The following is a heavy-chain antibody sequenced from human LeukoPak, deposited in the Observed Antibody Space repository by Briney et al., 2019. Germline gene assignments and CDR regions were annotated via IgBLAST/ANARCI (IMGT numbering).Heavy chain of an antibody. V-gene: IGHV1-69*13. CDR1: GGTFSSYA. CDR3: VRVYSKTWNSENWFDP. D-gene: IGHD4-11*01. CDR2: IIPIFGTA. J-gene: IGHJ5*02. Sequence: ASVTVSCKASGGTFSSYAISWVRQAPGQGLEWMGGIIPIFGTANYAQKFQGRVTITADESTSTAYLELSSLRSDDTAVYYCVRVYSKTWNSENWFDPWGQGTLVTVSS.